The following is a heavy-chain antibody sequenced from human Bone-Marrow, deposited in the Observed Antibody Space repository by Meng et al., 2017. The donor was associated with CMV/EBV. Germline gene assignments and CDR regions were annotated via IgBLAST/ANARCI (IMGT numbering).Heavy chain of an antibody. CDR2: IIPIFGTA. Sequence: SVKVSCKASGGTFSSYAISWVRQAPGQGLEWMGGIIPIFGTANYAQKFQGRVTITTDESTSTAYMELSSLRSEDTAVYYCARESRPYRSSWYASPRWFDPCGEGTLVTVSS. CDR3: ARESRPYRSSWYASPRWFDP. J-gene: IGHJ5*02. CDR1: GGTFSSYA. D-gene: IGHD6-13*01. V-gene: IGHV1-69*05.